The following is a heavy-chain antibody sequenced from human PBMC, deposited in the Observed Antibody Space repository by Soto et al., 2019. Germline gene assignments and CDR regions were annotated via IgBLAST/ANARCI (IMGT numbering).Heavy chain of an antibody. Sequence: DVQLLESGGGLLQPGGSLRLSCAASGFTFSSYALNWVRQAPGKGLEWVSGITGDGDTTFYAGSVKGRFTISRDNSRNTVYLQMNSVRAEDTAVYYCAKEMTSGSRLAFDYWGQGTLVTVSS. V-gene: IGHV3-23*01. CDR2: ITGDGDTT. J-gene: IGHJ4*02. D-gene: IGHD2-15*01. CDR3: AKEMTSGSRLAFDY. CDR1: GFTFSSYA.